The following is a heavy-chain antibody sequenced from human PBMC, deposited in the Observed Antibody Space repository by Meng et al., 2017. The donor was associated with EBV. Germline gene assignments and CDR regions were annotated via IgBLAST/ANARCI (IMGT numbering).Heavy chain of an antibody. CDR3: ARGYRGSSWYLGY. CDR1: GGTFSRYA. D-gene: IGHD6-13*01. CDR2: IIPIFGTA. Sequence: QVQVVQSGVDVKKPGSSRKASCKGTGGTFSRYAISWVRRAPGQGLEWMGWIIPIFGTANYAQKFQGRVTITADESTSTAYMELSSLRSEDTAVYYCARGYRGSSWYLGYWGQGTLVTVSS. J-gene: IGHJ4*02. V-gene: IGHV1-69*01.